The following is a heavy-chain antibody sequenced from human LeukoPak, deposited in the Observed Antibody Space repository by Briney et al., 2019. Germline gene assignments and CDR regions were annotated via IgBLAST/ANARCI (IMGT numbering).Heavy chain of an antibody. V-gene: IGHV3-23*01. CDR2: ITATSSST. CDR1: GFTFSNYG. Sequence: PGGSLRLSCAASGFTFSNYGMSWVRQAPGKGLEWVSAITATSSSTHDADSVKGRFTISRDNSKNTLYLQMNSLRAEDTAVYYCANFIGYSSSSRGVYWGQGTLVTVSS. J-gene: IGHJ4*02. CDR3: ANFIGYSSSSRGVY. D-gene: IGHD6-6*01.